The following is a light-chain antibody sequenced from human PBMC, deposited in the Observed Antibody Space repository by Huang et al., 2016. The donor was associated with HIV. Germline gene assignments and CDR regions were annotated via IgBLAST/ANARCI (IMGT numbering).Light chain of an antibody. V-gene: IGKV3-11*01. CDR1: QSVGNY. CDR2: DAP. J-gene: IGKJ4*01. Sequence: EIVLTQSPATLSLSPGERATLSCRASQSVGNYLAWYQQKPGQAPRLLIYDAPNRAAGIPARFSGSGSGTDFTLTISSLEPEDFAVYYCQQRSNWPPLTFGGGTKVDI. CDR3: QQRSNWPPLT.